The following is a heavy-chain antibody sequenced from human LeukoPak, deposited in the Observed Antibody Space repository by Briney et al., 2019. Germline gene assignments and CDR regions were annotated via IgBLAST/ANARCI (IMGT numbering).Heavy chain of an antibody. CDR2: IYYSGST. V-gene: IGHV4-59*01. J-gene: IGHJ4*02. CDR3: AGYCSSTSCTFDY. D-gene: IGHD2-2*01. CDR1: GGSISSYY. Sequence: PSETLSLTCTVSGGSISSYYWSWIPQPPGKGLEWIGYIYYSGSTNYNPSLKSRVTISVDTSQNQFSLKLSSVIAADTAVYYCAGYCSSTSCTFDYWGQGTLVTVSS.